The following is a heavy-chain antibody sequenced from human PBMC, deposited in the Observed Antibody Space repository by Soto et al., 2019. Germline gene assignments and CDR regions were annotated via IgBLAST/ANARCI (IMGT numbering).Heavy chain of an antibody. V-gene: IGHV4-4*02. CDR2: IYHSGST. J-gene: IGHJ5*02. CDR1: GGSISSSNW. Sequence: TLSLTCAVSGGSISSSNWWSWVRQPPGKGLEWIGEIYHSGSTNYNPSLKSRVTISVDKSKNQFSLKLSSVTAADTAVYYCARDPSSSWTNWFDPWGQGTLVTVSS. D-gene: IGHD6-13*01. CDR3: ARDPSSSWTNWFDP.